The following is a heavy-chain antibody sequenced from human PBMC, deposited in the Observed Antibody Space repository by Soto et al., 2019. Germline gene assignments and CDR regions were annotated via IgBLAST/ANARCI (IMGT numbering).Heavy chain of an antibody. V-gene: IGHV3-23*01. Sequence: EVKLLESGGGLAQPGGSLRLSCVGSGFTFDSYAIRWVRQAPGERLQWIAAISGSADGTDYAHSVRGRFIISRDNAKKTVRLQMDSLRVEETAVYFCAKDTVGGYSFWSGYYSGGRDVWGQGTLVTVS. J-gene: IGHJ3*01. CDR2: ISGSADGT. CDR1: GFTFDSYA. D-gene: IGHD3-3*01. CDR3: AKDTVGGYSFWSGYYSGGRDV.